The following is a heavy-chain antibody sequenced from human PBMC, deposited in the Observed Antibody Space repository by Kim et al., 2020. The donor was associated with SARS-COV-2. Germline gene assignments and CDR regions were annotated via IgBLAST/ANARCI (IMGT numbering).Heavy chain of an antibody. J-gene: IGHJ4*02. D-gene: IGHD1-26*01. CDR2: IHDAGST. V-gene: IGHV3-53*01. CDR1: GSSVRSSY. Sequence: GGSLRLSCAVSGSSVRSSYMTWVRQAPGKGLEWVSAIHDAGSTYYADSVKGRFTISRDIPKDTLYLQMNSLRADDTAVYYSSRSTVGAYFDYWGQGSLV. CDR3: SRSTVGAYFDY.